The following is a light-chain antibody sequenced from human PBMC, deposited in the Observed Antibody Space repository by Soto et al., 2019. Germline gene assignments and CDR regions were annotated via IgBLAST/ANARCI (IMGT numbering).Light chain of an antibody. CDR2: GVS. J-gene: IGKJ5*01. V-gene: IGKV3-20*01. CDR1: QSVNSGF. Sequence: EFVLTQSPGTLSSSPGERATLSCRASQSVNSGFLAWYQQKPGQAPRLLIYGVSSRATGIPDRFSGSGSGTDFTLTISRLEFEDFAVYYCQQYGSSRITFGQGTRLEIK. CDR3: QQYGSSRIT.